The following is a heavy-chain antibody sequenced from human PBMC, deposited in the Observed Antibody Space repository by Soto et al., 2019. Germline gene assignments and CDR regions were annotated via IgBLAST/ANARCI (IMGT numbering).Heavy chain of an antibody. CDR3: ARGPTVVYYYYYYMDV. Sequence: GGSLRLSCAASGFTFSSYSMNWVRQAPGKGLEWVSSISSSSSYIYYADSVKGRFTISRDNAKNSLYLQMNSLRAEDTAVYYCARGPTVVYYYYYYMDVWGKGTTVTVSS. D-gene: IGHD6-6*01. CDR1: GFTFSSYS. CDR2: ISSSSSYI. J-gene: IGHJ6*03. V-gene: IGHV3-21*01.